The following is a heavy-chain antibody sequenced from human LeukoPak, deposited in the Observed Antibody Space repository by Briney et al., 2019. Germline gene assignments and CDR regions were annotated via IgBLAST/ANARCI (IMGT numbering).Heavy chain of an antibody. CDR2: ISYDGSNK. Sequence: PGRSLRLSCAASGFTFSSYAMHWDRQAPGKGLERVAFISYDGSNKYYADSVKGRFTTSRDNSKNTLYLQMNSLRAEDTAVYYCARGMDGDYGDYDYYYYYYGMDVWGQGTTVTVSS. D-gene: IGHD4-17*01. J-gene: IGHJ6*02. CDR1: GFTFSSYA. V-gene: IGHV3-30-3*01. CDR3: ARGMDGDYGDYDYYYYYYGMDV.